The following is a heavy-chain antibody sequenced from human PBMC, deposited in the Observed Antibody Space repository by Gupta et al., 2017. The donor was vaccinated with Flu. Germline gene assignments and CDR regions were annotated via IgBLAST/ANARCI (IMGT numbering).Heavy chain of an antibody. J-gene: IGHJ4*02. D-gene: IGHD5-12*01. CDR3: ARAYNTGYHSPGY. V-gene: IGHV3-72*01. CDR1: GFTFRYDY. Sequence: EVQLVESGGGLVQPGGSLRLSFAASGFTFRYDYMDWVRRAPGKGLEWVGRIKDKGNSYATQYAASVKGRLAISRDDSKNSLYLQMNSLKSEDTAVYYCARAYNTGYHSPGYWGQGALVTVSS. CDR2: IKDKGNSYAT.